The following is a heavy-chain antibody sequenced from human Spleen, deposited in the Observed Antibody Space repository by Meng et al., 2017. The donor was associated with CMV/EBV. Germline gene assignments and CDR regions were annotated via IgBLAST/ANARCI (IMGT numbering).Heavy chain of an antibody. D-gene: IGHD1-26*01. J-gene: IGHJ4*02. CDR1: GGSISSSSYY. Sequence: GSLRLSCTVSGGSISSSSYYWGWIRQPPGKGLEWIGSIYYSGSTYYNPSLKSRVTISVDTSKTQFSLKLTSVTAADTALYYCARVTYSTIDYWGQGTLVTVSS. V-gene: IGHV4-39*01. CDR3: ARVTYSTIDY. CDR2: IYYSGST.